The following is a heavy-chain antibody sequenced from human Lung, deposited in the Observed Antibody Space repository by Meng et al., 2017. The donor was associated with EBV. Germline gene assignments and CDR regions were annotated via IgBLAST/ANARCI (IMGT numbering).Heavy chain of an antibody. CDR1: GGSISSGGHY. D-gene: IGHD5-18*01. J-gene: IGHJ4*02. V-gene: IGHV4-31*01. Sequence: HVQLQEAGPGLGNPSQTLSLTCTVSGGSISSGGHYWSWIRQHPGKSLEWIGYIYYSGSTYYNPSLKSLVSISVDTSNNQFSLKLSSVTAADTAVYYCARAVDTGYFDYWGQGTLVTVSS. CDR2: IYYSGST. CDR3: ARAVDTGYFDY.